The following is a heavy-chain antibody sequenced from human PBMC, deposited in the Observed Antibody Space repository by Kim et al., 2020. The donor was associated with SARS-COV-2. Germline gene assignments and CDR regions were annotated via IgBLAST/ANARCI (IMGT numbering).Heavy chain of an antibody. V-gene: IGHV1-24*01. CDR3: ARDPRGLPIYYGMYV. J-gene: IGHJ6*02. D-gene: IGHD3-10*01. CDR2: FDPEDGET. CDR1: GYTLTDLS. Sequence: ASVKVSCKVSGYTLTDLSMHWVRQAPGKGLEWMGGFDPEDGETIYAQKFQGRVTMTEDTSTDTAYMELTSLRSDDTAVYYCARDPRGLPIYYGMYVWGQGTPVTVSS.